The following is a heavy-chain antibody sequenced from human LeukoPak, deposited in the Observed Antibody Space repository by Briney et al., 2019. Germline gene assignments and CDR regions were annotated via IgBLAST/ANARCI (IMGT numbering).Heavy chain of an antibody. V-gene: IGHV3-53*01. CDR2: VYSGGST. J-gene: IGHJ4*02. CDR1: GFTVSYNY. D-gene: IGHD3-10*01. Sequence: GGSLRLSCAASGFTVSYNYMNWVRQAPGKGLEWVSVVYSGGSTYYADSVKGRFTISRDNSKNTVYLQMNSLRAADTAVYFCASGGNYGLFDYWGQGTLVTVSS. CDR3: ASGGNYGLFDY.